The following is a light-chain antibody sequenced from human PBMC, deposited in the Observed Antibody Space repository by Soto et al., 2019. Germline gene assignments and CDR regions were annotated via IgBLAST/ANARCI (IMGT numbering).Light chain of an antibody. CDR2: EGS. V-gene: IGLV2-23*01. Sequence: QLVLTQPASASGSPGQSITISCTGTISDVGSYDLVSWYQQHPGKAPKLMIYEGSKRPSGVSSRFSGSKSGNTASLTISGLQAEDEADYYCCSYAGSRTSWVFGGGTKLTVL. CDR1: ISDVGSYDL. J-gene: IGLJ3*02. CDR3: CSYAGSRTSWV.